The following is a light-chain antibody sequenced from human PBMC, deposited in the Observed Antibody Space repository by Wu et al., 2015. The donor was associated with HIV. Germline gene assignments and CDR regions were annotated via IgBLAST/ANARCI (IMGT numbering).Light chain of an antibody. CDR1: QTISSY. CDR3: QQSYSPLWT. V-gene: IGKV1-39*01. J-gene: IGKJ1*01. CDR2: AAS. Sequence: DIQMTQSPSSLSASVGDRVTITCRARQTISSYLNWYQQKPGQAPKLLIYAASSLQSGVPSRFSGSGSGTDFTLTISSLQPEDFATYYCQQSYSPLWTFGQGTKVEIK.